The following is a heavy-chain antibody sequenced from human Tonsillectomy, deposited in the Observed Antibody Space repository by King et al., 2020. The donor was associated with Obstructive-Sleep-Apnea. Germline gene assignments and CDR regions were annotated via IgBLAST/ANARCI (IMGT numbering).Heavy chain of an antibody. CDR2: ISYDGSNK. Sequence: VQLVESGGGVVQPGRSLRLSCAASGFTFSTYAMHWVRQAPGKGLEWVAVISYDGSNKNYADSVKGRFTISRDNSKNTLYPQMNSLRAEDTAVYYCASGSSFRILEYFQHWGQGTLVTVSS. CDR1: GFTFSTYA. CDR3: ASGSSFRILEYFQH. J-gene: IGHJ1*01. D-gene: IGHD3-10*01. V-gene: IGHV3-30-3*01.